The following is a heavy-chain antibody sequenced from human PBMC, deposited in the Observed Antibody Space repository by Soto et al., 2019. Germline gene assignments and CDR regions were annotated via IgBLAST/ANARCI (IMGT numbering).Heavy chain of an antibody. CDR2: IFYRGTT. CDR3: ARYYDTFDY. CDR1: GGSISIINHY. V-gene: IGHV4-39*01. D-gene: IGHD3-22*01. J-gene: IGHJ4*02. Sequence: QLQLQESGPGLVKPSETLSLTCAVSGGSISIINHYWGWIRQPPGKGLEWLGCIFYRGTTYYNPSLKSRITISVDTSKSQFSLKLSSVTAADTAVYYCARYYDTFDYWGQGTLVTVSS.